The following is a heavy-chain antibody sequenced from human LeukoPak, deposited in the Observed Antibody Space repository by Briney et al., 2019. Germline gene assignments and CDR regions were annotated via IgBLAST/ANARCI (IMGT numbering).Heavy chain of an antibody. J-gene: IGHJ5*02. CDR3: AKRSTGRAVAGTCFFWSAP. CDR2: ISGSGGST. CDR1: GFTFSSYA. D-gene: IGHD6-19*01. V-gene: IGHV3-23*01. Sequence: PGGSLRLSCAASGFTFSSYAMSWVRQAPGKGLEWVSAISGSGGSTYYADSVKGRFTISRDNSKNTLYLQMNSLRAEDTAVYYWAKRSTGRAVAGTCFFWSAPWGKGPLVTASS.